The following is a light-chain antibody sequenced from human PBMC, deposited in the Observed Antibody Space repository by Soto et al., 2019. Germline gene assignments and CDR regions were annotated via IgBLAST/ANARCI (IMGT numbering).Light chain of an antibody. CDR2: GAS. CDR1: QRISSN. CDR3: QQYKDWPPYT. V-gene: IGKV3-15*01. J-gene: IGKJ2*01. Sequence: EILMTQSQATLSFSPGERATLSCRASQRISSNVAWYQQKPGQAPRLLIYGASTRATGVPARFSGGGSGTEFTLTISSLHSEDFAVYFCQQYKDWPPYTFGQGTKLEIK.